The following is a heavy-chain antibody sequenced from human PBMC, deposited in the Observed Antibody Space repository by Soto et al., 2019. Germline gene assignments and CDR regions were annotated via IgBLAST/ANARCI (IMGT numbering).Heavy chain of an antibody. CDR2: VKSKTDGGTT. V-gene: IGHV3-15*07. J-gene: IGHJ4*01. CDR3: TTDSYMTNIIVRFDY. D-gene: IGHD4-17*01. Sequence: GGSLILSCAASGFIFSNAWINWVRQAPGKGLQWVGRVKSKTDGGTTDFAAPVKGRFAISRDDSKNMVYLEMNSLKTEDTAIYYCTTDSYMTNIIVRFDYWGHGTLVTVSS. CDR1: GFIFSNAW.